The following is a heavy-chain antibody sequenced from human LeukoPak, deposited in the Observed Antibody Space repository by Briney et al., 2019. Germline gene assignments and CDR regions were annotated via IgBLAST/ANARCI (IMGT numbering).Heavy chain of an antibody. V-gene: IGHV3-33*01. D-gene: IGHD3-22*01. Sequence: GGSLRLSCAASGFTFSSYGMHWVRQAPGKGLEWVAVIWYDGSNKYYADSVKGRFTISRDNSKNTLYLQINSLRAEDTAVYYCARFDYYDSSGTFDYWGQGTLVTVSS. J-gene: IGHJ4*02. CDR2: IWYDGSNK. CDR1: GFTFSSYG. CDR3: ARFDYYDSSGTFDY.